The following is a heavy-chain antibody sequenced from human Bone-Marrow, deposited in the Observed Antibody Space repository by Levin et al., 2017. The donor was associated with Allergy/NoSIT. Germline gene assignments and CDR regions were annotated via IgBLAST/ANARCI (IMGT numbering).Heavy chain of an antibody. CDR1: AYTFTNYY. V-gene: IGHV1-46*01. CDR2: INPSGGST. J-gene: IGHJ4*02. D-gene: IGHD6-19*01. CDR3: AAVGTATDY. Sequence: PVASVKVSCKASAYTFTNYYVYWVRQAPGQGLEWMGKINPSGGSTNFAQKFQGRLTMTRDTSTSTVYMDLSRLRSEDTAVYYCAAVGTATDYWGQGTLVTVSS.